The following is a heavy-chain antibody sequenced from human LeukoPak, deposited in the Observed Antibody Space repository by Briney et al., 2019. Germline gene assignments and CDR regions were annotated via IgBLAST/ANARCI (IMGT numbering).Heavy chain of an antibody. D-gene: IGHD6-13*01. CDR2: VDNSGGS. CDR1: GGSISSGNYY. V-gene: IGHV4-39*01. CDR3: ARLLAAAKTDYFDY. J-gene: IGHJ4*02. Sequence: SETLSLTCTVSGGSISSGNYYWAWIRQPPGKGLGWMGSVDNSGGSYYNPSLKSRVTISVDTSRDQFSLKLSSVTAADTAVYYRARLLAAAKTDYFDYWGQGSLVTVSS.